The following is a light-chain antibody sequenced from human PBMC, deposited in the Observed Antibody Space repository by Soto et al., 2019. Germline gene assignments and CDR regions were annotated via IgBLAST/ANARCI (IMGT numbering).Light chain of an antibody. CDR3: QQYATYPRT. V-gene: IGKV1-5*01. J-gene: IGKJ4*01. CDR1: QSVSAW. CDR2: DAS. Sequence: EIEVTQYPSTRSLSDGERVTITCGASQSVSAWLAWYQQKPGQAPRPLIYDASSLESGVPARFSGSWSGTEFILTIISLQPEDFSPYYCQQYATYPRTFGRGTKVDIK.